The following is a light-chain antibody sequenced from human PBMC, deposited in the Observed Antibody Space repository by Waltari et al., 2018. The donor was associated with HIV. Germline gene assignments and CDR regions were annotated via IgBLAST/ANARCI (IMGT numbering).Light chain of an antibody. J-gene: IGKJ2*01. CDR3: QQYDNLPYT. Sequence: DIQMTQSPSSLSAFVGDRVTITCQASQDISNYLNWYQQKPGKAPKVLIYDASNLKTGVPSRFSGSGSGTDFTFTISSLQSEDIATYYCQQYDNLPYTFGRGTKLEIK. CDR1: QDISNY. V-gene: IGKV1-33*01. CDR2: DAS.